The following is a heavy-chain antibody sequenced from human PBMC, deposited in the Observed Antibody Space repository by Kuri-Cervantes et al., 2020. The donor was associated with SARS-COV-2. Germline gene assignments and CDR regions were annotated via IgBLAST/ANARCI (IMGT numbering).Heavy chain of an antibody. D-gene: IGHD1-26*01. Sequence: GESLKISCAASGFTFSSYGMHWVRQAPGKGLEWVAVIWYGGSNKYYADSVKGRFTISRDNSKNTLYLQMNSLRAEDTAVYYCASGYSGSYSYFQHWGQGTLVTVSS. V-gene: IGHV3-33*01. CDR1: GFTFSSYG. CDR2: IWYGGSNK. J-gene: IGHJ1*01. CDR3: ASGYSGSYSYFQH.